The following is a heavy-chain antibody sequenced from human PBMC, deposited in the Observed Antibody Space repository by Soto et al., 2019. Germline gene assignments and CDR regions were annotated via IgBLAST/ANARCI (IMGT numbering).Heavy chain of an antibody. CDR1: GGSITSSSYY. D-gene: IGHD3-22*01. J-gene: IGHJ4*02. CDR3: MLGSGWKDFDY. V-gene: IGHV4-39*01. Sequence: SETLSLTCTVSGGSITSSSYYWGWIRQPPGKGLEWIGNIYYSGSTYYNPSLKSRVTVSVDTSKNQFSLKLSSVTAADTAVYYCMLGSGWKDFDYWGQGTLVTVSS. CDR2: IYYSGST.